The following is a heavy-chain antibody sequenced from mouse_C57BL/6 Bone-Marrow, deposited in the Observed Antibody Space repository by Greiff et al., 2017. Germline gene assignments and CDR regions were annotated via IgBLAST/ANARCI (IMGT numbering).Heavy chain of an antibody. CDR3: HGYWFAY. Sequence: QVQLQQSGPELVKPGASVKISCKASGYAFSSSWMNWVKQRPGKGLEWIGRNYPGDGDTKYNGKFKGKATLTADKSSSTAYMQLSSLTSEYSAVYFCHGYWFAYWGQGTLVTVSA. J-gene: IGHJ3*01. CDR2: NYPGDGDT. CDR1: GYAFSSSW. V-gene: IGHV1-82*01. D-gene: IGHD2-2*01.